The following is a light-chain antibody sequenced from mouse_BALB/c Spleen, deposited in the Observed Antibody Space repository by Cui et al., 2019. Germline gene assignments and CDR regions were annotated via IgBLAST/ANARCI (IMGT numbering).Light chain of an antibody. Sequence: DIQMTQTISFQPVSVGDRVTNSCRESQDISNYLNRYQQKPDGTVKILIYYTSRLPSGVPSRFSGSGSGTDYSLTISNLEQEDIATYFCQQGNTLPYTFGGGTKLEIK. CDR3: QQGNTLPYT. CDR2: YTS. CDR1: QDISNY. J-gene: IGKJ2*01. V-gene: IGKV10-96*01.